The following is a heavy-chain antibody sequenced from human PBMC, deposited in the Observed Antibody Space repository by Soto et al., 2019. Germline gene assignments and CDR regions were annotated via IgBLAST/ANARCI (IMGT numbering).Heavy chain of an antibody. D-gene: IGHD1-7*01. CDR2: ISAYNGNI. Sequence: ASVKVSCKASAYTFTNYGISWVRQAPGQGLEWMGWISAYNGNINYAQKFRGRVTMTTDTSTSSAYLEVRSLRSDDTAVYYCARSGRRWNLREFDSWGKGTLVTVSS. CDR1: AYTFTNYG. V-gene: IGHV1-18*01. CDR3: ARSGRRWNLREFDS. J-gene: IGHJ4*02.